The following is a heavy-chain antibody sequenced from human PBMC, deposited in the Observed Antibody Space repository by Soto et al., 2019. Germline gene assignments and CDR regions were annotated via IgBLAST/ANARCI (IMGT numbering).Heavy chain of an antibody. D-gene: IGHD3-9*01. CDR3: AREYYDILTGYYKGLDY. Sequence: LQTLSLTCTVSGGSISSYCWSWIRQPPGKGLEWIGYIYYSGSTNYNPSLKSRVTISVDTSKNQFSLKLSSVTAADTAVYYCAREYYDILTGYYKGLDYWGQGTLVTVSS. V-gene: IGHV4-59*08. J-gene: IGHJ4*02. CDR1: GGSISSYC. CDR2: IYYSGST.